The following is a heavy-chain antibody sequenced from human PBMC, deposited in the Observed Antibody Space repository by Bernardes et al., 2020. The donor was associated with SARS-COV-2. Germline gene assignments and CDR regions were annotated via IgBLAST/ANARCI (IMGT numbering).Heavy chain of an antibody. J-gene: IGHJ4*02. CDR2: IWYDGRNK. D-gene: IGHD6-13*01. Sequence: SLSLSCAASGFTFSSSGMHWVRQAPGKGLAWVAVIWYDGRNKYYADSVKGRFTISRDNSKNTLYLQMNSLRAEDTAVYYCARDPYSSSWSLGYFDYWGQGTLVSVSS. V-gene: IGHV3-33*01. CDR1: GFTFSSSG. CDR3: ARDPYSSSWSLGYFDY.